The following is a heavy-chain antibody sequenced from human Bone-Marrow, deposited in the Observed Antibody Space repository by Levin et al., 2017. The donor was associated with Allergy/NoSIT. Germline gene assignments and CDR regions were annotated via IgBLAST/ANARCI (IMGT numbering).Heavy chain of an antibody. CDR1: GFTFSSYW. V-gene: IGHV3-7*01. J-gene: IGHJ4*02. CDR3: GRFTRGNEADY. Sequence: GGSLRLSCSASGFTFSSYWMSWVRQAPGKGLEWVANINEDRSEIYYVNSVKGRFTISRDNAKNSLYLHLNSLTAEDTAVYYCGRFTRGNEADYWGQGTLVIVSS. CDR2: INEDRSEI. D-gene: IGHD2-15*01.